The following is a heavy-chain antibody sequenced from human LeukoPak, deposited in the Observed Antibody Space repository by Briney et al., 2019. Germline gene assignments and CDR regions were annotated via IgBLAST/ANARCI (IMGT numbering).Heavy chain of an antibody. D-gene: IGHD4-17*01. CDR3: AIYRSYGDRDY. CDR1: GFTFSDYY. V-gene: IGHV3-11*06. J-gene: IGHJ4*02. Sequence: PGGSLRLSCAGSGFTFSDYYMSWIRQAPGKGLEWVSYISSSSTYTNYADSVKGRFTISRDNAKNSLCLQMNSLRAEDTAVYYCAIYRSYGDRDYWGQGNLVTVSS. CDR2: ISSSSTYT.